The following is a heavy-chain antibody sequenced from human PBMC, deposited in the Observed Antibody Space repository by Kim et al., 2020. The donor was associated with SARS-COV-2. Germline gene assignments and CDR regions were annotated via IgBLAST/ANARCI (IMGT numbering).Heavy chain of an antibody. Sequence: GGSLRLSCAASGFTFSSYAMHWVRQAPGKGLEWVAVISYDGSNKYYADSVKGRFTISRDNSKNTLYLQMNSLRAEDTAVYYCARDSLLWFGELSFWGQGTLVTVSS. D-gene: IGHD3-10*01. CDR2: ISYDGSNK. CDR1: GFTFSSYA. J-gene: IGHJ4*02. V-gene: IGHV3-30*04. CDR3: ARDSLLWFGELSF.